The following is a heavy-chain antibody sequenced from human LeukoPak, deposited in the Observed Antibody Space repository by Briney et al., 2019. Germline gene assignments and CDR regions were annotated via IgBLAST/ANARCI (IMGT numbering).Heavy chain of an antibody. J-gene: IGHJ4*02. CDR1: GFIFRSYG. CDR3: AKDKLQLLILDYFDY. Sequence: GGSLRLSCAASGFIFRSYGMHWVRQTPGKGLEWVAVISYDGSNKYYADSVKGRFTISRDNSKNTLYLQMNSLRPEDTAVYYCAKDKLQLLILDYFDYWGQGTLVTVSS. D-gene: IGHD4-11*01. CDR2: ISYDGSNK. V-gene: IGHV3-30*18.